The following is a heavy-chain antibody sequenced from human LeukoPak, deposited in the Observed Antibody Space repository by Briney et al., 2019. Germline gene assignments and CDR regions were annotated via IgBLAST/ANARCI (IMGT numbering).Heavy chain of an antibody. V-gene: IGHV3-53*01. D-gene: IGHD2-2*01. CDR2: IYGGGST. CDR1: GLSVSSNL. J-gene: IGHJ4*02. Sequence: GGSLRLSCAATGLSVSSNLMSWVRQAPGKGLEWVSVIYGGGSTYYADSVKGRFTISRDTPKNTLYLQMNSLRAEDTAVYYCARWLSSSTTWYYDYWGQGTLVTVSS. CDR3: ARWLSSSTTWYYDY.